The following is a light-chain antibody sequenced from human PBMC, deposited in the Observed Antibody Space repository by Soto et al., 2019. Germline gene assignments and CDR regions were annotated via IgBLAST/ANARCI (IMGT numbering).Light chain of an antibody. CDR1: QSVSSNS. V-gene: IGKV3-20*01. Sequence: EIVLTQSPGTLSLSPCERATLSLRASQSVSSNSLAWYHQKPGQPPRLLMYGASSRATGIPDRFSGSGSGTDFTLTISRLEPEDFAMYYCQQYGSSLITFGQGTRLEIK. CDR3: QQYGSSLIT. CDR2: GAS. J-gene: IGKJ5*01.